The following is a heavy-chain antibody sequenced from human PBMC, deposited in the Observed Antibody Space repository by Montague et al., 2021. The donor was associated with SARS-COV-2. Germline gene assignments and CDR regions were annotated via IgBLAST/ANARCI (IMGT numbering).Heavy chain of an antibody. V-gene: IGHV4-39*07. J-gene: IGHJ5*02. CDR2: IYYSGST. Sequence: SETLSLTYTVSGGSISSSSYYWGWIRQPPGKGLEWIGSIYYSGSTYYNPSLKSRVTISVDTSKNQFSLKLSSVTAADTAVYYCARALIMITFGGVIAHWFDPWGQGTLVTVSS. CDR3: ARALIMITFGGVIAHWFDP. CDR1: GGSISSSSYY. D-gene: IGHD3-16*02.